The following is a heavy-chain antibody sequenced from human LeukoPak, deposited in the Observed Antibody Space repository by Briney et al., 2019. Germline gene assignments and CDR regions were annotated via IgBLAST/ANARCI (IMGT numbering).Heavy chain of an antibody. V-gene: IGHV4-61*02. J-gene: IGHJ3*02. CDR3: ARVNADAFDI. CDR2: IYTSGST. D-gene: IGHD1-1*01. Sequence: PSQTLSLTCTVSGGSISSGSYYWSWIRQPAGKGLEWIGRIYTSGSTNYNPSLKSRVTISVDKSKNQFSLKLSSVTAADTAVYYCARVNADAFDIWGQGTMVTVSS. CDR1: GGSISSGSYY.